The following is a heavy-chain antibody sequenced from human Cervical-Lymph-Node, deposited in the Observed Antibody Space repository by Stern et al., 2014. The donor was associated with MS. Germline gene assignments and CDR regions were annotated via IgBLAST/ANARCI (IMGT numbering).Heavy chain of an antibody. Sequence: EVQLVQSGAEVKKPGESLKISCKGSGYSFTNYWIAWVRQMPGKGLEWMGIIYPSDSDTRYSPSFQGQVTISADRSLSTAYLQWSSLKASDTAMYYCARRSYGGNSGHYYYGMDVWGQGTTVTVSS. V-gene: IGHV5-51*01. CDR2: IYPSDSDT. J-gene: IGHJ6*02. D-gene: IGHD4-23*01. CDR3: ARRSYGGNSGHYYYGMDV. CDR1: GYSFTNYW.